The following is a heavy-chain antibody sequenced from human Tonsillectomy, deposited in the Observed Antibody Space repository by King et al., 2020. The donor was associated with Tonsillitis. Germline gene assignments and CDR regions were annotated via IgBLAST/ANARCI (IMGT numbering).Heavy chain of an antibody. Sequence: VQLVKSGGGLVQPGGSLILSCAASGFTFSSYAMGWVRQAPGKVLEWVSTISGSSYSTYYLHSVKGLFTISRDNSIHTLYLQMHSLRPEDTALYYCAKLPHSSGWSSPFDYWGQGTLVTVSS. CDR3: AKLPHSSGWSSPFDY. CDR2: ISGSSYST. J-gene: IGHJ4*02. D-gene: IGHD6-19*01. CDR1: GFTFSSYA. V-gene: IGHV3-23*04.